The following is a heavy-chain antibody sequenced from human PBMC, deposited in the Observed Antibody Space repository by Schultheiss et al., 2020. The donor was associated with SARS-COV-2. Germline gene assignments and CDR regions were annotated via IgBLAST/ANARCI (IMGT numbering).Heavy chain of an antibody. CDR1: GFTFSSYA. V-gene: IGHV3-30*04. CDR2: ISYDGSNK. Sequence: GGSLRLSCAASGFTFSSYAMHWVRQAPGKGLEWVAVISYDGSNKYYADSVKGRFTISRDNSKNTLYLQMNSLRAVDTAVYYCARSLDGYLYYFDYWGQGTLVTVSS. CDR3: ARSLDGYLYYFDY. J-gene: IGHJ4*02. D-gene: IGHD5-18*01.